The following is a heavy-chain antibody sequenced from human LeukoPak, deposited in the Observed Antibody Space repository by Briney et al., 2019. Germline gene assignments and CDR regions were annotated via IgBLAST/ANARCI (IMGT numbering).Heavy chain of an antibody. CDR3: AKDSRDYVWGSYLNDAFDI. D-gene: IGHD3-16*02. CDR1: GFTFSSYS. CDR2: ISSSSSYI. V-gene: IGHV3-21*04. J-gene: IGHJ3*02. Sequence: GGSLRLSCAASGFTFSSYSMNWVRQAPGKGLEWVSSISSSSSYIYYADSVKGRFTISRDNAKNSLYLQMNSLRTEDTAVYYCAKDSRDYVWGSYLNDAFDIWGQGTMVTVSS.